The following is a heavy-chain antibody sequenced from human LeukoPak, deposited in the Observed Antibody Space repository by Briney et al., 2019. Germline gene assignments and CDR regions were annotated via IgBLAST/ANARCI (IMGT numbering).Heavy chain of an antibody. J-gene: IGHJ3*02. CDR1: GFTVSSNY. V-gene: IGHV3-53*01. Sequence: GGSLRLSCAASGFTVSSNYMSWVRQAPGKGLEWVSVIYSGGSTYYADSVKGRFTISRDNSKNTLYLQINSLRAEDTAVYYCASQEYSGSYYGASDIWGQGTMVTVSS. D-gene: IGHD1-26*01. CDR3: ASQEYSGSYYGASDI. CDR2: IYSGGST.